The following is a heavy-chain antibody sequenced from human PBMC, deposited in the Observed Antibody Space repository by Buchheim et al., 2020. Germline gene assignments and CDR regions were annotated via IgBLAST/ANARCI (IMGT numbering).Heavy chain of an antibody. CDR1: GFTFSSYW. CDR3: ASDRGIAAAGIRYFDL. V-gene: IGHV3-7*01. J-gene: IGHJ2*01. CDR2: IKQDGSEK. Sequence: EVQLVESGGGLVQPGGSLRLSCAASGFTFSSYWMSWVRQAPGKGLEWVANIKQDGSEKYYVDSVKGRFTISRDNAKNSLYLQMNSLRAEDTAVYYCASDRGIAAAGIRYFDLWGRGTL. D-gene: IGHD6-13*01.